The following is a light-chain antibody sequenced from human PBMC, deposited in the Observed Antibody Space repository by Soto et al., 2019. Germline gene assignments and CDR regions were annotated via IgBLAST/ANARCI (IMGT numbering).Light chain of an antibody. CDR2: DAS. Sequence: EIVLTQSPATLSLSPGERATLSCRASQSVTTWLAWYQQKPGRAPRILIYDASNRATGVPARFSGSGSGTDFTLSISSLEPEDFAVYYCQQRTSWPLTFGGGTRVEIK. CDR1: QSVTTW. CDR3: QQRTSWPLT. J-gene: IGKJ4*01. V-gene: IGKV3-11*01.